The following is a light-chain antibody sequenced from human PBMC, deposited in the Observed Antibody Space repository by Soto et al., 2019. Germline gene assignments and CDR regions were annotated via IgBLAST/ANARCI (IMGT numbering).Light chain of an antibody. CDR1: SSDVGGYNH. CDR2: EGS. CDR3: CSYAGSSTFVV. Sequence: QSALTQPASVSGSPGQSITISCTGTSSDVGGYNHVSWYQQHPGKAPKLIIYEGSKRPSGVSNRFSGSKSGNTASLTISGLQAEDEADYYCCSYAGSSTFVVFGGGTKLTVL. J-gene: IGLJ2*01. V-gene: IGLV2-23*03.